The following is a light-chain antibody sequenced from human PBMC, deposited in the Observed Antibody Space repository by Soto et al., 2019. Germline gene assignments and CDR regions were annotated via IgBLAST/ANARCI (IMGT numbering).Light chain of an antibody. Sequence: QSVLTQPPSASGTPGQRVTISCSGSSSNIGTNTVNWYQQLPGTAPKLLIYSNNQRPSGVPDRLSGSKSATSASLAISGLQSEDEADYYCAAWDDSLNSWVFGGGTKLTVL. CDR3: AAWDDSLNSWV. CDR1: SSNIGTNT. CDR2: SNN. V-gene: IGLV1-44*01. J-gene: IGLJ3*02.